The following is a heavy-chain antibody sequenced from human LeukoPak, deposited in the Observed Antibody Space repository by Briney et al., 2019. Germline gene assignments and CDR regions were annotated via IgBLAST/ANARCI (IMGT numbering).Heavy chain of an antibody. V-gene: IGHV4-59*08. CDR1: GGSISSYY. J-gene: IGHJ4*02. D-gene: IGHD3-22*01. CDR3: ARQTDYYDSSGPYDY. CDR2: IYYSGST. Sequence: SETLSLTCTVSGGSISSYYWSWIRQPLGKGLEWIGYIYYSGSTNYNPSLKSRVTISVDTSKNQFSLKLSSVTAADTAVYYCARQTDYYDSSGPYDYWGQGTLVTVSS.